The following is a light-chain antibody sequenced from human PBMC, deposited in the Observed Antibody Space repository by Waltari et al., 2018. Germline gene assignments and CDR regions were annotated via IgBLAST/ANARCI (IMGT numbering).Light chain of an antibody. V-gene: IGLV2-14*01. J-gene: IGLJ1*01. Sequence: QSALTQPASVSGSPGQSIAFSCTGTSSDVGGSNSVSWYQQHPGKAPKLMIYDVTKRPSGISNRFSGSKSGYTASLTISGLQAEDEADYYCISYTSSGTYVFGTGTKVTVL. CDR2: DVT. CDR3: ISYTSSGTYV. CDR1: SSDVGGSNS.